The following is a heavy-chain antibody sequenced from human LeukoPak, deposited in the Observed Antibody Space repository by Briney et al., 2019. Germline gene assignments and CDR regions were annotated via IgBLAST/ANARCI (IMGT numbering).Heavy chain of an antibody. CDR2: IYPGDSDT. V-gene: IGHV5-51*01. J-gene: IGHJ4*02. Sequence: ASVKVSCKASGYTFTSYGISWVRQAPGQGLEWMGIIYPGDSDTRYSPSFQGQVTISADKSISTAYLQWSSLKASDTAMYYCARVDYWGQGTLVTVSS. CDR3: ARVDY. CDR1: GYTFTSYG.